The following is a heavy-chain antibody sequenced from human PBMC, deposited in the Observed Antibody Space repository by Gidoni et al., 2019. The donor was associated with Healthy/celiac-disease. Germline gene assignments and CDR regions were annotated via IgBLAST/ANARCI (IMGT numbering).Heavy chain of an antibody. D-gene: IGHD2-2*01. V-gene: IGHV3-21*01. CDR2: ISSSSSYI. Sequence: EVQLVESGGGLVKPGGSLRLSCAASGFTFSSYSMNWVRQAPGKGLEWVSSISSSSSYIYYADSVKGRFTISRDNAKNSLYLQMNSLRAEDTAVYYCARKRRDVVVPAATYYFDYWGQGTLVTVSS. J-gene: IGHJ4*02. CDR1: GFTFSSYS. CDR3: ARKRRDVVVPAATYYFDY.